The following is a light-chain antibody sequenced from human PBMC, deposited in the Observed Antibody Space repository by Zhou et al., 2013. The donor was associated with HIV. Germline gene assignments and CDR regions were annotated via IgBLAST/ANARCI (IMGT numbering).Light chain of an antibody. CDR2: GAS. Sequence: IVLTQSPDTLSLSPGEIATLSCRASQTVSSNLAWYQQKPGQAPRLLIYGASSRATGIPDRFSGSGSGTDFTLTISRLEPEDFAVYYCQQYDNSPLTFGGGTKVEIK. V-gene: IGKV3-20*01. CDR3: QQYDNSPLT. CDR1: QTVSSN. J-gene: IGKJ4*01.